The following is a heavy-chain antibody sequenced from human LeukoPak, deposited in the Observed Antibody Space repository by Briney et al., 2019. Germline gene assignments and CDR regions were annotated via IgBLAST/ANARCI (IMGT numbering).Heavy chain of an antibody. CDR3: ALRYYYDSSGYSPSWDAFDI. V-gene: IGHV4-30-4*01. Sequence: SETLSLTCTVSGGSISSGDYYWSWIRQPPGKGLEWIGYSDYSGSTYYNPSLKSRVTISVDTSKNQFSLKLSSVTAADTAVYYCALRYYYDSSGYSPSWDAFDIWGQGTMVTVSS. J-gene: IGHJ3*02. CDR2: SDYSGST. D-gene: IGHD3-22*01. CDR1: GGSISSGDYY.